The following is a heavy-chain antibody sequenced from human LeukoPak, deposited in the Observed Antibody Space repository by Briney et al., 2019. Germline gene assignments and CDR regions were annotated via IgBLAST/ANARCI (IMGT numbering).Heavy chain of an antibody. Sequence: ASVKVSCKASGYTFTAYYINWGRQTPGQGLEWMGWINPDSGGTNYAQKFQGRVTMTRDTSISTAYMELTRLGSDDTAVYYCARDPAVTGTGEWIDYWGQGTLVTVSS. V-gene: IGHV1-2*02. CDR1: GYTFTAYY. CDR2: INPDSGGT. D-gene: IGHD2-8*02. CDR3: ARDPAVTGTGEWIDY. J-gene: IGHJ4*02.